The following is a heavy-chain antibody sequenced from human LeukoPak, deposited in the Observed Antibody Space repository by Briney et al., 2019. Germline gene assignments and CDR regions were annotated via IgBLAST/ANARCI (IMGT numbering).Heavy chain of an antibody. CDR2: MNPNSGNT. Sequence: EASVKVSCKASGYTFTSYDINWVRQATGQGLEWMGWMNPNSGNTGYAQKFQGRVTMTRNTSISTAYMELSSLRSEDTAVYYCARGLYCSSTSCYGGWFDPWGQGTLVTVSS. J-gene: IGHJ5*02. CDR3: ARGLYCSSTSCYGGWFDP. V-gene: IGHV1-8*01. CDR1: GYTFTSYD. D-gene: IGHD2-2*01.